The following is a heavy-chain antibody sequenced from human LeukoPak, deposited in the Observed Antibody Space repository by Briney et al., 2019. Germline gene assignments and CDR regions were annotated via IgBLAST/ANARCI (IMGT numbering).Heavy chain of an antibody. D-gene: IGHD6-13*01. CDR3: AKGPFIAAAGNWFDP. V-gene: IGHV3-23*01. Sequence: GGSLRLSCAASGFTFSSYAMSWVRQAPGKGLEWVTAISGSGGSTYYADSVKGRFTISRDNSKNTLYLQMNSLRAEDTAVYYCAKGPFIAAAGNWFDPWGQGTLVTVSS. J-gene: IGHJ5*02. CDR1: GFTFSSYA. CDR2: ISGSGGST.